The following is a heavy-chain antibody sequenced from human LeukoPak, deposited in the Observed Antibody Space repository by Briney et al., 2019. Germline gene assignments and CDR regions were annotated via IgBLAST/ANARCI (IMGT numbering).Heavy chain of an antibody. CDR2: ISGGGSTT. V-gene: IGHV3-23*01. Sequence: PGGSLRLSCAASGFTFSSYVMNWVRQAPGKGLEWVSSISGGGSTTYYADSVKGRFTISRDSSNNTLYLQMNSLRAEDTAVYYCAKDRGGNCWPGFDSWGQGTLVIVSS. CDR1: GFTFSSYV. D-gene: IGHD2-15*01. J-gene: IGHJ4*01. CDR3: AKDRGGNCWPGFDS.